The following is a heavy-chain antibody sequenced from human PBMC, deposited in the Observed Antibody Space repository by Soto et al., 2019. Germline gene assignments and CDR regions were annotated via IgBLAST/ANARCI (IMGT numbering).Heavy chain of an antibody. Sequence: GGSLRLSCAASGFTFDDYGMSWVRQAPGKGLEWVSGINWNGGSTGYADSVKGRFTISRDNAKNSLYLQMNSLRAEDTALYYCARDNVGAIDYYYYYGMDVWGQGTTVTVSS. CDR2: INWNGGST. J-gene: IGHJ6*02. CDR3: ARDNVGAIDYYYYYGMDV. D-gene: IGHD1-26*01. V-gene: IGHV3-20*04. CDR1: GFTFDDYG.